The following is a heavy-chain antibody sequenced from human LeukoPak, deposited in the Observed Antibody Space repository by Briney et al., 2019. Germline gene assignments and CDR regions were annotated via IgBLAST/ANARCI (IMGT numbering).Heavy chain of an antibody. CDR3: ARAEGGYSGYVEAFDI. Sequence: SETLSLTCTVSGGSISSSSYYWGWIRQPPGKGLEWIGSIYYSGSTYYNPSLKSRVTISVDTSKNQFSLKLSSVTAADTAVYYCARAEGGYSGYVEAFDIWGQGTMVTVSS. J-gene: IGHJ3*02. CDR1: GGSISSSSYY. V-gene: IGHV4-39*07. CDR2: IYYSGST. D-gene: IGHD5-12*01.